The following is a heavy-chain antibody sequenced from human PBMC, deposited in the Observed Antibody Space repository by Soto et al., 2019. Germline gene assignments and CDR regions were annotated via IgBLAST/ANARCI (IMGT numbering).Heavy chain of an antibody. V-gene: IGHV4-39*01. J-gene: IGHJ5*02. D-gene: IGHD3-9*01. CDR1: GGSISSSSYY. CDR3: ARQLAYSDILTGSPTDP. Sequence: QLQLQESGPGLVKPSETQSLTCTVSGGSISSSSYYWGWIRQPPGKGLEWIGGIYYSGSTYYNPSLKTRVTISVDTSKNQFSLKLGSVTAAVTAVYYCARQLAYSDILTGSPTDPWGHGTLVTVSS. CDR2: IYYSGST.